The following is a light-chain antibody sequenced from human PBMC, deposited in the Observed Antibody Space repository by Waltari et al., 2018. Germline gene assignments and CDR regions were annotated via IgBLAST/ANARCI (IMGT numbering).Light chain of an antibody. CDR3: SSYTSSSALV. Sequence: QSALTQPASVSGSPGQSITISCTGTSSDVGGYNYVSWYQQHPGKVPKVMIYDVSKRPSGVSSRFSGSKSGNTASLTISGLQTEDEADYYCSSYTSSSALVFGGGTKLTVL. J-gene: IGLJ2*01. V-gene: IGLV2-14*01. CDR1: SSDVGGYNY. CDR2: DVS.